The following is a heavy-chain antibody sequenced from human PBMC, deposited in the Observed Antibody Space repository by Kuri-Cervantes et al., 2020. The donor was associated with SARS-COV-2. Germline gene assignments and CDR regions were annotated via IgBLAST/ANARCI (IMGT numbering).Heavy chain of an antibody. J-gene: IGHJ6*02. CDR1: GGSFSGYY. D-gene: IGHD1-7*01. V-gene: IGHV4-34*01. Sequence: SETLSLTCAVYGGSFSGYYWSWIRQPPGKGLEWIGEINHSGSTNYNPSLKSRVTISVDTSKNQFSLKLSSVTPEDTAVYYCARDRNYENYYYGMDVWGQGTTVTVSS. CDR3: ARDRNYENYYYGMDV. CDR2: INHSGST.